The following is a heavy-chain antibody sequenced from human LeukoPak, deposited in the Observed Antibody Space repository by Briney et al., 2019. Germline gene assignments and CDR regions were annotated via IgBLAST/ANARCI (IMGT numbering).Heavy chain of an antibody. Sequence: GGSLRLSCAASGLTFSDSCMSWVRQAPGKGLEWVANIKKDGKDKFYVDSVKGRFTVSRDNANNALYLEMRSLRVEDTATYYCARIQEYSSGCYWGQGILVTVSS. V-gene: IGHV3-7*03. D-gene: IGHD3-22*01. CDR2: IKKDGKDK. CDR1: GLTFSDSC. CDR3: ARIQEYSSGCY. J-gene: IGHJ4*02.